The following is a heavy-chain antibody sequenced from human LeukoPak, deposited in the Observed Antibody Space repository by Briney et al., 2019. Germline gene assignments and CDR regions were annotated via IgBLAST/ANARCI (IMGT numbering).Heavy chain of an antibody. D-gene: IGHD5-12*01. V-gene: IGHV3-11*01. Sequence: GGSLRLSCAASGFTFSDYYMSWIRQAPGKGLEWVSYISSSGSTIYYADSVKGRFTISRDNAKNSLYLQMNSLRAVDTAVYYCARARMVATIFDYWGQGTLVTVSS. CDR3: ARARMVATIFDY. J-gene: IGHJ4*02. CDR1: GFTFSDYY. CDR2: ISSSGSTI.